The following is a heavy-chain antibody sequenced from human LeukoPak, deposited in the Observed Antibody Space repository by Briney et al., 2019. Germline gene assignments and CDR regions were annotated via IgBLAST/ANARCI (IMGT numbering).Heavy chain of an antibody. J-gene: IGHJ4*02. D-gene: IGHD3-16*02. Sequence: AEPLPLTCSVSCGHNIFYYWRWLPQPPGEGVEWSGYIYYCGSTNYNPSLKSRVTISVDTSKNQFSLKLSAVTAADTAVYYCARQAAYDYVWGSYRSGYFDYWGQGTLVTVSS. V-gene: IGHV4-59*08. CDR3: ARQAAYDYVWGSYRSGYFDY. CDR2: IYYCGST. CDR1: CGHNIFYY.